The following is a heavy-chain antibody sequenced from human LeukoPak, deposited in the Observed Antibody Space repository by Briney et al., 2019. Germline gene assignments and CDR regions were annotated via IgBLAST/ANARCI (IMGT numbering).Heavy chain of an antibody. Sequence: ASVKVSCKVSGYTLTELSMHWVRQTPGKGLEWMGIVNPSSGDTNYAQKFQGRVTMTRDTSTTTVYMDLSSLSFEDTAVYYCARDRHCSGGICHSNWFDPWGQGTLVTVSS. CDR1: GYTLTELS. J-gene: IGHJ5*02. D-gene: IGHD2-15*01. V-gene: IGHV1-46*01. CDR2: VNPSSGDT. CDR3: ARDRHCSGGICHSNWFDP.